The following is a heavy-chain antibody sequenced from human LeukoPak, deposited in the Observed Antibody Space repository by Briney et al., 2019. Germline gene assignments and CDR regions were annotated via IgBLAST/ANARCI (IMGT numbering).Heavy chain of an antibody. V-gene: IGHV3-30*04. Sequence: GRSLRLSCAAPGFTFSSYAMHWVRQAPGKGLEGVAVISYDGSNKYYADSVKGRFTISRDNSKNTLYLQMNSLRAEDTAVYYCASGYSSGWYFDYWGQGTLVTVSS. J-gene: IGHJ4*02. CDR1: GFTFSSYA. D-gene: IGHD6-19*01. CDR3: ASGYSSGWYFDY. CDR2: ISYDGSNK.